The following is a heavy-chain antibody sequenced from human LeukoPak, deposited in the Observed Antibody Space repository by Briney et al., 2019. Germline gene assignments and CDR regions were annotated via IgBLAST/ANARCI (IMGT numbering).Heavy chain of an antibody. J-gene: IGHJ4*02. CDR2: INADGSST. D-gene: IGHD3-10*01. CDR3: AREMVRGVMDY. V-gene: IGHV3-74*01. CDR1: GSTFSSYW. Sequence: PGGSLRLSCAASGSTFSSYWMHWVRQAPGKGLVWVSHINADGSSTTYADSVKGRFTISRDNAKNTVYLQMNSLRAEDTAVYYCAREMVRGVMDYWGQGTLVTVSS.